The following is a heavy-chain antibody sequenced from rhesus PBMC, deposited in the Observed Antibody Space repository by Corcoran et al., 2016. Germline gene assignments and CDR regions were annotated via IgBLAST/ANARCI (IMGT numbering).Heavy chain of an antibody. V-gene: IGHV4-165*01. CDR2: IRGSSGIT. J-gene: IGHJ4*01. CDR1: GGSFSDYS. Sequence: SGGSFSDYSWDWIRQPPGKGLEWIGYIRGSSGITDYNPSLKSRVTISTDTSKNEFSLKMTSVTAADTALYYWGREVPGWAGTTLGSWGQGVLVTVSS. D-gene: IGHD1-20*01. CDR3: GREVPGWAGTTLGS.